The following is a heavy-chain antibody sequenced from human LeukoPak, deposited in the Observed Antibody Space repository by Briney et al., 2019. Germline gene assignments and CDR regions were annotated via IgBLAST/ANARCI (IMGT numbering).Heavy chain of an antibody. CDR2: ISGSGGST. V-gene: IGHV3-23*01. CDR3: AKDIVGATRGSY. Sequence: GGSLRLSCAASGFTFSSYAMSWVRQAPGKGLEWVSAISGSGGSTCYADSVKGRFTISRDNSKNTLYLQMNSLRAEDTAVYYCAKDIVGATRGSYWGQGTLVTVSS. CDR1: GFTFSSYA. J-gene: IGHJ4*02. D-gene: IGHD1-26*01.